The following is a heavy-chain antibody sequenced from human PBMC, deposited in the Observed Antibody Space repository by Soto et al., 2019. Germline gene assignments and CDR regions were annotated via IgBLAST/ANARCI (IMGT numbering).Heavy chain of an antibody. D-gene: IGHD4-17*01. V-gene: IGHV3-33*01. CDR1: GFTFSSYG. CDR3: AREHDYGDPSSLYYYYGMDV. CDR2: IWYDGSNK. J-gene: IGHJ6*02. Sequence: QVQLVESGGGVVQPGRSLRLSCAASGFTFSSYGMHWVRQAPGKGLEWVAVIWYDGSNKYYADSVKGRFTISRDNSKNTLYLQMNSLRAEDTAVYYCAREHDYGDPSSLYYYYGMDVWGQGTTVTVSS.